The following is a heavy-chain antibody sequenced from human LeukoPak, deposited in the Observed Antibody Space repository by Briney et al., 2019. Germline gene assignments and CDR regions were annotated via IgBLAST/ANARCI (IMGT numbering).Heavy chain of an antibody. D-gene: IGHD3-10*01. J-gene: IGHJ4*02. V-gene: IGHV3-7*01. Sequence: GGSLRLSCAASGFTFSSYWMNWVRQAPGKGREGVANIKHDGSEKYYVDSMKGRFTISRDNAKKSLYLQMNSLRAEDTAVYYCARGGESYYGSGSHDYWGQGTLVTVSS. CDR3: ARGGESYYGSGSHDY. CDR1: GFTFSSYW. CDR2: IKHDGSEK.